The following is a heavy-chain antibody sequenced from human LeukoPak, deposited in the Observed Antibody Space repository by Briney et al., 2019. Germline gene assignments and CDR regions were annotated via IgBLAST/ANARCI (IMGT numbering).Heavy chain of an antibody. CDR2: ISYSGST. Sequence: SETLSLTCTVSGGSISTYYWSWIRQPPGKGLEWIGYISYSGSTKLNPSLRSRVTISADTSKNQISLKLNSVTAADTAVYYCARDLADGSGSYYSRPLDYWGQGTLVTVSS. D-gene: IGHD3-10*01. J-gene: IGHJ4*01. V-gene: IGHV4-59*01. CDR1: GGSISTYY. CDR3: ARDLADGSGSYYSRPLDY.